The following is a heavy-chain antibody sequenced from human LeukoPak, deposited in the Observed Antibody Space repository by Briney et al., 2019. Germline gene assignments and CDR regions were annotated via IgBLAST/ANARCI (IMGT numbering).Heavy chain of an antibody. V-gene: IGHV4-59*11. Sequence: SETLSLTCSVSPVSIRRHFWIWIRQSPGKGLEYIGRSSYSGNTDYNPSLKGRVSISADTSKNQFFLRLISVTAADTAIYYCARGGEGDEGWDYWGQGTLVTVSS. CDR3: ARGGEGDEGWDY. CDR2: SSYSGNT. J-gene: IGHJ4*02. CDR1: PVSIRRHF. D-gene: IGHD3-10*01.